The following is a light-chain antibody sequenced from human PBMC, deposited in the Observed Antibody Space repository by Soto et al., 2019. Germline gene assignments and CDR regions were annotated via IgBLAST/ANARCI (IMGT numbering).Light chain of an antibody. Sequence: QSVLTQPASVSGSPGQSITISCTGTSSDVGGYNYVSWYQQHPGKDPKLMIYDVSNRPSGVSNRFSGSKSGNTASLTISGLQAEDEAYYYCSSYTSSYTLVFGGGTKLTVL. V-gene: IGLV2-14*01. CDR1: SSDVGGYNY. J-gene: IGLJ2*01. CDR3: SSYTSSYTLV. CDR2: DVS.